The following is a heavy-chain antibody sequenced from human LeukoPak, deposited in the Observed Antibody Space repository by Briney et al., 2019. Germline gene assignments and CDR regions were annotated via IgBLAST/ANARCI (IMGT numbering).Heavy chain of an antibody. CDR1: GGSISSYY. J-gene: IGHJ5*02. V-gene: IGHV4-59*01. CDR2: VYYSGST. Sequence: ASETLSLTYTVSGGSISSYYWSWIRQPPGKGLEWIGYVYYSGSTNYNPSLQSRVTISVDTSKNQFSLKLSSVTAADTAVYYCARAPYSSGWYEAWGQGTLVTVSS. D-gene: IGHD6-25*01. CDR3: ARAPYSSGWYEA.